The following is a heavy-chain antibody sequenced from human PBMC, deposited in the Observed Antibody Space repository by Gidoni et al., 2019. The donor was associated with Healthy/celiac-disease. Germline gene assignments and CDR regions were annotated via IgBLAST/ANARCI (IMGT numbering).Heavy chain of an antibody. Sequence: QVQLQESGPGLVTPSETLSLTCTVSGGSISSYYWSWIRPPPGKGLGWLVYIYYSGSTNYNPSLKSRVTISVDTSKNQFSLKLSSVTAADAAVYYCARAGDTYDYDSSGYAYYFDYWGQGTLVTVSS. D-gene: IGHD3-22*01. CDR2: IYYSGST. CDR1: GGSISSYY. V-gene: IGHV4-59*01. CDR3: ARAGDTYDYDSSGYAYYFDY. J-gene: IGHJ4*02.